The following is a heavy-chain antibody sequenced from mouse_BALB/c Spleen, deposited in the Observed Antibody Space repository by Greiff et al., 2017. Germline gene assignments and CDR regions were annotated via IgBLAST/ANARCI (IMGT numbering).Heavy chain of an antibody. CDR3: AGDYYDYDEFAY. J-gene: IGHJ3*01. D-gene: IGHD2-4*01. CDR1: GFSFTSYG. CDR2: IWAGGST. V-gene: IGHV2-9*02. Sequence: QVQLQQSGPGLVAPSQSLTLTCTASGFSFTSYGVHWVRQPPGKGLEWLGVIWAGGSTNYNSALMSRLSISKDNSKSQVFLKMNSLQTDDTAMYYCAGDYYDYDEFAYWGQGTLVTVSA.